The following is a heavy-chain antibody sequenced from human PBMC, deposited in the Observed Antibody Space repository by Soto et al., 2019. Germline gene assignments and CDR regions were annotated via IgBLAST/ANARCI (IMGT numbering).Heavy chain of an antibody. CDR2: IKQDGSEK. V-gene: IGHV3-7*03. D-gene: IGHD4-17*01. CDR3: ARVPVYYDYGETFDY. CDR1: GFTFSNYW. Sequence: RLSCAASGFTFSNYWMSWVRQAPGKGLEWVANIKQDGSEKYYVDSVKGRFTISRDNAKNSLYLQMNSLRAEDTAVYYCARVPVYYDYGETFDYWGQGTLVTAPQ. J-gene: IGHJ4*02.